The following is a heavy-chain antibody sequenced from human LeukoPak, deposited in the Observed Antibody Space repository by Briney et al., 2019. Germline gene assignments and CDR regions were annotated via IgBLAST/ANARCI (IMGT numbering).Heavy chain of an antibody. CDR2: ISGSGGST. CDR1: GFTFSSYG. V-gene: IGHV3-23*01. D-gene: IGHD3-3*01. J-gene: IGHJ4*02. Sequence: GGSLRLSCAATGFTFSSYGMSWVRQAPGKGLEGVSAISGSGGSTYYADSVKGRFTISRDNSKNTLYLQMNSLRAEDTAVYYCAKTPRFPGRGYYFDYWGQGTLVTVSS. CDR3: AKTPRFPGRGYYFDY.